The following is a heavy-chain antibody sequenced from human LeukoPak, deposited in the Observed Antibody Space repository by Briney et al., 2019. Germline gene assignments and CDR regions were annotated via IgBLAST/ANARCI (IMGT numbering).Heavy chain of an antibody. D-gene: IGHD2-15*01. CDR1: GYTFSSYD. J-gene: IGHJ4*02. CDR3: AKSKVVAATMGSFDY. CDR2: ISGSDGST. Sequence: GGSLRLSCAACGYTFSSYDMNWVRQAPGKGGEGVSTISGSDGSTYYAAPVKSRFTISRDNSKNSLYLQMNSLRAEDTAVYYCAKSKVVAATMGSFDYWGQGTLVTVSS. V-gene: IGHV3-23*01.